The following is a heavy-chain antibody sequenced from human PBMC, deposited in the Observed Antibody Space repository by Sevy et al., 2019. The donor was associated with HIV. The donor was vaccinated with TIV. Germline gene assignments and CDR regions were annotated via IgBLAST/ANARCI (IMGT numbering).Heavy chain of an antibody. J-gene: IGHJ6*02. CDR1: GDSVSSGSYH. CDR2: MYYYGNT. D-gene: IGHD5-18*01. CDR3: AGRRTALVAGHYYGLDV. V-gene: IGHV4-61*01. Sequence: SETLSLTCTVSGDSVSSGSYHWSWIRQPPGKGLEWIGYMYYYGNTNLNPSLRSRVTMSVDTSGNQFSLKLSSVTAADTAVYYCAGRRTALVAGHYYGLDVWGQGTTVTVSS.